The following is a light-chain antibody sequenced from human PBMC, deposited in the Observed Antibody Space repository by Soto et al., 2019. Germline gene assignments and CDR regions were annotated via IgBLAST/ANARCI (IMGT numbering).Light chain of an antibody. J-gene: IGKJ1*01. CDR3: QQYNSYSRT. CDR1: QSISSW. V-gene: IGKV1-5*01. CDR2: DAS. Sequence: DIQMTQSPSTLSASVGDRVTITCRASQSISSWLAWYQQKQGKAHKLLIYDASSLESGVPSRFSGSGSGTEFTITISSLQPDDFATYYCQQYNSYSRTFGQGTKVDIK.